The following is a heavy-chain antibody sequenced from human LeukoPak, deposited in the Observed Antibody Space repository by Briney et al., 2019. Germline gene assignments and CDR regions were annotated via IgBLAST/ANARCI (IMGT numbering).Heavy chain of an antibody. CDR1: GGTFSSYA. CDR3: ARHARRDGYNYNYYYGMDV. D-gene: IGHD5-24*01. Sequence: ASVKVSCEASGGTFSSYAISWVRQAPGQGLEWMGRFVPIFGIANYAQKSQGRVTITADKSTSTAYMELSSLRSEDTAVYYCARHARRDGYNYNYYYGMDVWGQGTTVTVSS. J-gene: IGHJ6*02. V-gene: IGHV1-69*04. CDR2: FVPIFGIA.